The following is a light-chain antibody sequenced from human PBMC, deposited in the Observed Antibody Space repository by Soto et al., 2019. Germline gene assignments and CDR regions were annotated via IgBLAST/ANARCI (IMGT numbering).Light chain of an antibody. Sequence: DIQMTQSPSYLSASVGDSVTITCRASQSISTYLNWYQQKPGKAPKFLIYAASSLQSGVPSRFSGSGSGTDFTLTISSLQPEDFATYYCQQSYSPRTFGQGTKVAIK. V-gene: IGKV1-39*01. CDR3: QQSYSPRT. CDR2: AAS. CDR1: QSISTY. J-gene: IGKJ1*01.